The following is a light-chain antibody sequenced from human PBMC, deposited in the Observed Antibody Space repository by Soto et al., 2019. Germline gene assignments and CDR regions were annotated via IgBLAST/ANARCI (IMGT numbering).Light chain of an antibody. Sequence: EVVLTQSPATLSLSPGERATLSCRASQSVGSYLAWYQQTPGQAPRLLIYDTSNRATGIPARFSGSGSGTDFTLTITSLEPEDSAVYFCLQRRLWYSFGQGTKLEIK. J-gene: IGKJ2*03. V-gene: IGKV3-11*01. CDR3: LQRRLWYS. CDR2: DTS. CDR1: QSVGSY.